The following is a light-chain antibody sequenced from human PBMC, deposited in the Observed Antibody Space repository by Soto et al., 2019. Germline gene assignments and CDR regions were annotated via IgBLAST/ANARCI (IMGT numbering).Light chain of an antibody. CDR1: RGVSANY. CDR3: QQYGSSPRT. CDR2: GAS. J-gene: IGKJ1*01. V-gene: IGKV3-20*01. Sequence: ENCLTQSPGTLALSPGEATTLCCGASRGVSANYLAWYQQKPGQAPTLLIYGASIRAAGIPDRFSGSGSGTDFTLTIRRLEPEDFAVYYCQQYGSSPRTFGQGTKVDI.